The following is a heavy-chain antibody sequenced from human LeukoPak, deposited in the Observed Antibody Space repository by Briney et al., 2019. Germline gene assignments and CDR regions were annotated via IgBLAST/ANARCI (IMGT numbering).Heavy chain of an antibody. CDR2: ISGSGGST. D-gene: IGHD3-10*01. J-gene: IGHJ6*03. CDR1: GFTFTGYA. Sequence: PGGSLRLSCAASGFTFTGYATSWVRQVPGKGLEWVSAISGSGGSTYYADSVKGRFTISRDNSKNTLYLQMNSLRAEDTAVYYCAKDRQGFGFGEQLDYYYMDVWGKGTTVTVSS. V-gene: IGHV3-23*01. CDR3: AKDRQGFGFGEQLDYYYMDV.